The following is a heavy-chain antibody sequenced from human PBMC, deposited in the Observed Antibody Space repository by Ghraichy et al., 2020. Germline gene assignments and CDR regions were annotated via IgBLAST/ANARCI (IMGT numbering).Heavy chain of an antibody. V-gene: IGHV3-23*01. CDR2: ISGSGGST. CDR3: AKDLPTIFGVVSVYYYGMDV. D-gene: IGHD3-3*01. CDR1: GFTFSSYA. Sequence: GGSLRLSCAASGFTFSSYAMSWVRQAPGKGLEWVSAISGSGGSTYYADSVKGRFTIFRDNSKNTLYLQMNSLRAEDTAVYYCAKDLPTIFGVVSVYYYGMDVWGQGTTVTVSS. J-gene: IGHJ6*02.